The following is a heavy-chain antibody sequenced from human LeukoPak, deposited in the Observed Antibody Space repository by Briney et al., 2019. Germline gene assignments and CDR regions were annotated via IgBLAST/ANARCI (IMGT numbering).Heavy chain of an antibody. D-gene: IGHD3-22*01. CDR1: GGSISSSNW. V-gene: IGHV4-4*02. Sequence: SGTLSLTCAVSGGSISSSNWWSWVRPPPGKGLEWIGEIYHNGSTNYNPSLKSRVTISVDKSKNQFSLKLSSVTAADTAVYYCARWGYYYDGSGLDYWGQGTLVTVSS. CDR3: ARWGYYYDGSGLDY. J-gene: IGHJ4*02. CDR2: IYHNGST.